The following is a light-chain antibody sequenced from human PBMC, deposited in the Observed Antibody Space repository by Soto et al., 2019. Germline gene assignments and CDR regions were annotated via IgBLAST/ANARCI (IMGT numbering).Light chain of an antibody. CDR1: KIGTKG. Sequence: SYELTQPPSVSVAPGQTATLTCGGAKIGTKGVHWYQQKPGQAPVVVVYDDSDRPSGIPERFSGSGSGNTATLTITGVEAGDEADYYCQVWDRTATVVFGGGTKLTVL. CDR2: DDS. V-gene: IGLV3-21*02. CDR3: QVWDRTATVV. J-gene: IGLJ2*01.